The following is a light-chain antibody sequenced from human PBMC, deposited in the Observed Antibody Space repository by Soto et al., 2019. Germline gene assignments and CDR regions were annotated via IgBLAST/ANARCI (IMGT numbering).Light chain of an antibody. CDR1: QSVSSSN. J-gene: IGKJ1*01. CDR2: GAS. CDR3: QQYGSSPPWT. V-gene: IGKV3-20*01. Sequence: EIGLTQSPGTLSLSPGERATHTCRASQSVSSSNLAWYQQKPGQAPRLLIYGASSRATGIPDRFSGSGSGTDFTLTISSLEPEDFAVYYCQQYGSSPPWTFGQGTKVEIK.